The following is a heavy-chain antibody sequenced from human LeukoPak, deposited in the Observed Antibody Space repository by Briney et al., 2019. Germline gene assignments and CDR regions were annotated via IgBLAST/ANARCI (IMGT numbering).Heavy chain of an antibody. CDR1: GDSVSSNSAA. Sequence: SQTLSLTCAISGDSVSSNSAAWSWIRQSPSRGLEWLGRTYYRSKWHNDYAVSVKSRITIKPDTSKNQFSLELNSVTPEDTAVYYCAKSRGWLDSWGQGTLLTVSS. J-gene: IGHJ5*02. V-gene: IGHV6-1*01. CDR2: TYYRSKWHN. CDR3: AKSRGWLDS.